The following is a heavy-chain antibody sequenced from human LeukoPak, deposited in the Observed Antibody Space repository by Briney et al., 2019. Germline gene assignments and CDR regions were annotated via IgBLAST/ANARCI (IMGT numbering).Heavy chain of an antibody. CDR1: GFTVSSNY. CDR3: AKDVIVGATGRGNWFDP. Sequence: PGGSLKLSCAASGFTVSSNYMSWVRQAPGKGLEWVAFIRYDGSNKYYADSVKGRFTISRDNSKNTLYLQMNSLRAEDTAVYYCAKDVIVGATGRGNWFDPWGQGTLVTVSS. D-gene: IGHD1-26*01. V-gene: IGHV3-30*02. CDR2: IRYDGSNK. J-gene: IGHJ5*02.